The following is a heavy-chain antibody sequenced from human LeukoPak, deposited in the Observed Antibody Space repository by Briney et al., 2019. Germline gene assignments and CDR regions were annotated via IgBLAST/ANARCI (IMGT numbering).Heavy chain of an antibody. CDR1: GYSISSGYY. CDR2: IYHSGNT. D-gene: IGHD1-26*01. J-gene: IGHJ4*02. Sequence: PSETLSLTCAVSGYSISSGYYWGWIRPPPGKGLEWIGSIYHSGNTYYNPSLRGRVTISLDTPKNQFSLKLSSVTAADTAVYYCARVSDGSGSYYFDYWGQGTLVTVSS. CDR3: ARVSDGSGSYYFDY. V-gene: IGHV4-38-2*01.